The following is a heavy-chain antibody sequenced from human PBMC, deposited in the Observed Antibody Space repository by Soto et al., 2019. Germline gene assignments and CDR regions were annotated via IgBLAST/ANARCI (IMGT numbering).Heavy chain of an antibody. V-gene: IGHV1-18*01. CDR2: FNPDNQNT. Sequence: SVKGSFKGSCYSFTTYGINWVRQATVQGLEWVGWFNPDNQNTNYAQKFQDRVSLTTDSSTNTAYMELRDLRSDDTAVYYCARVRFGDPFDFWGQGSLVTVSS. CDR1: CYSFTTYG. CDR3: ARVRFGDPFDF. J-gene: IGHJ4*02. D-gene: IGHD3-16*01.